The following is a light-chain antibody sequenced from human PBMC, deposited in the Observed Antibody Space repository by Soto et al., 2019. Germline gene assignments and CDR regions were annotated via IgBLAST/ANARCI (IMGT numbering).Light chain of an antibody. V-gene: IGKV1-9*01. CDR3: QQLISYPRT. J-gene: IGKJ4*01. CDR2: AAS. Sequence: DIQLTQSPSFLSASVGDRLTITCRASQGISSYLAWYQQKPGKAPNLLIYAASTLQTGVPSRFSGSGSGTGFTLTINSLRPEDFATYYCQQLISYPRTFGGGTKVEIK. CDR1: QGISSY.